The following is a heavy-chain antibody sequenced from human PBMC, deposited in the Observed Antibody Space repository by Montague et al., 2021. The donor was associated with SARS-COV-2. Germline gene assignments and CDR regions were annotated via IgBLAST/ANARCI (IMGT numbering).Heavy chain of an antibody. J-gene: IGHJ4*02. CDR2: INHSGTT. D-gene: IGHD4-23*01. Sequence: SETQSLICAVYGGSFSGYYWTWIRQSPGKGLEWIAEINHSGTTNYNFNPSLRSRVTISVDTSKSQFSLKLSSVTAADTGVYYCARWDPQTLTLIGLRGKSASDYWGQGTLVTVSS. V-gene: IGHV4-34*01. CDR3: ARWDPQTLTLIGLRGKSASDY. CDR1: GGSFSGYY.